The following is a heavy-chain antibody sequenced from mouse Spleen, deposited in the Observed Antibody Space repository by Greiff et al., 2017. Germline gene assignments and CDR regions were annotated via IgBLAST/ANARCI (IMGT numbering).Heavy chain of an antibody. D-gene: IGHD1-1*01. V-gene: IGHV5-6*01. CDR3: ARYYLYAMDY. CDR1: GFTFSSYG. CDR2: ISSGGSYT. Sequence: EVHLVESGGDLVKPGGSLKLSCAASGFTFSSYGMSWVRQTPDKRLEWVATISSGGSYTYYPDSVKGRFTISRDNAKNTLYLQMSSLKSEDTAMYYCARYYLYAMDYWGQGTSVTVSS. J-gene: IGHJ4*01.